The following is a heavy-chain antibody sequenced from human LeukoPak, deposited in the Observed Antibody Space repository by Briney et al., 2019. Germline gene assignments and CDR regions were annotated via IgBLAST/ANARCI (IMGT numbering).Heavy chain of an antibody. D-gene: IGHD3-22*01. J-gene: IGHJ4*02. CDR1: GFTFSSYA. CDR3: ARDSSVSSSDYYPLGY. V-gene: IGHV3-23*01. Sequence: PGGSLRLSCAASGFTFSSYAMSWVRQAPGKGLEWASAISGSGGSTYYADSVKGRFTISRDNSKNMLYLQMNSLRAEDTAVYYCARDSSVSSSDYYPLGYWGQGTLVTVSS. CDR2: ISGSGGST.